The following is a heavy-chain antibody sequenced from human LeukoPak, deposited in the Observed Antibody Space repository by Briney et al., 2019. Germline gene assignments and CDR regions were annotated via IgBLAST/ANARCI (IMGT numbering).Heavy chain of an antibody. CDR1: GFTFDNYA. CDR3: ARDESSCFDY. CDR2: ISWNSGSI. D-gene: IGHD2-15*01. Sequence: GGSLRLSCAASGFTFDNYAMHWVRQAPGKGLEWVSGISWNSGSIGYADSVKGRFTISRDNAKNSLYLQMNSLRAEDTAVYYCARDESSCFDYWGQGTLVTVSS. J-gene: IGHJ4*02. V-gene: IGHV3-9*01.